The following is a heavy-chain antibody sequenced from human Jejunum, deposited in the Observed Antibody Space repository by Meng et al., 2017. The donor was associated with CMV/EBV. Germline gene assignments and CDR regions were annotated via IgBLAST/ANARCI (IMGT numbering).Heavy chain of an antibody. CDR1: GYSFTNYW. Sequence: GAEVKQPGESLKISCKGSGYSFTNYWIGWVRQMPGKGLEWMGIIFPSDSDTRYSPSFQDQVTISADTSITTAYLQWSSLKASDTAMYYCARLGSSSSGDDWGQGTLVIVSS. CDR3: ARLGSSSSGDD. CDR2: IFPSDSDT. V-gene: IGHV5-51*03. J-gene: IGHJ4*02. D-gene: IGHD6-6*01.